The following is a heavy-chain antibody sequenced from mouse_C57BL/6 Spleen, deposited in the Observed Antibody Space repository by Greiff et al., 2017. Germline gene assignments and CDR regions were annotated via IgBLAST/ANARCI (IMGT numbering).Heavy chain of an antibody. CDR2: FHPYNDDT. J-gene: IGHJ3*01. V-gene: IGHV1-47*01. Sequence: VMLVESGAELVKPGASVKMSCKASGYTFTTYPIEWMKQNHGKSLEWIGNFHPYNDDTKYNEKFKGKATLTVEKSSSTVYLELSRLTSDDSAVYYCARRGTYDYDGFAYWGQGTLVTVSA. CDR3: ARRGTYDYDGFAY. D-gene: IGHD2-4*01. CDR1: GYTFTTYP.